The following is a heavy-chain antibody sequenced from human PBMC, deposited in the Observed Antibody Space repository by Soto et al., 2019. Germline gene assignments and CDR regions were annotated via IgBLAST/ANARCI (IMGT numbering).Heavy chain of an antibody. CDR2: IFTRDSET. CDR3: ARGYFDSGHGYDL. J-gene: IGHJ5*02. V-gene: IGHV5-51*01. CDR1: GHLFNNHW. Sequence: GETLKISCKGPGHLFNNHWIGWVRQTPGKGLEWMGLIFTRDSETKTSPSFQGHVSFSVDNSINTVYLQWTSLKTTDTGIYFCARGYFDSGHGYDLWGQGTLVTVSS. D-gene: IGHD3-10*01.